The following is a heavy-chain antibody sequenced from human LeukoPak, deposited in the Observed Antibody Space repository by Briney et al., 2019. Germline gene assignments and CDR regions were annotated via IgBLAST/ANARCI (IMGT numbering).Heavy chain of an antibody. CDR3: ARDVGATSFDY. CDR1: GGTFSSYA. D-gene: IGHD1-26*01. CDR2: IIPIFGTA. Sequence: GASVKVSCKASGGTFSSYAISWVRQAPGQGLEWMGRIIPIFGTANYAQKFQGRVTITTDESTSTAYMELSSLRSEDTAVYYCARDVGATSFDYWGQGTLVTVSS. J-gene: IGHJ4*02. V-gene: IGHV1-69*05.